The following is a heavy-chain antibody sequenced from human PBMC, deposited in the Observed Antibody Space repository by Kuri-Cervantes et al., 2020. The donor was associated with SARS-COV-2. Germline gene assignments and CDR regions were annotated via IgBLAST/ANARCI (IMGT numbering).Heavy chain of an antibody. D-gene: IGHD1-26*01. CDR2: TYYRSKWYN. Sequence: SQTLSLTCAISGDSVPSNSAAWNWIRQSPSRGLEWLGRTYYRSKWYNDYAVSVKSRITINPDTSKNQFSLQLNSVTPEDTAVYYCARATVGATRENHEFDYWGQGTLVTVSS. V-gene: IGHV6-1*01. CDR3: ARATVGATRENHEFDY. CDR1: GDSVPSNSAA. J-gene: IGHJ4*02.